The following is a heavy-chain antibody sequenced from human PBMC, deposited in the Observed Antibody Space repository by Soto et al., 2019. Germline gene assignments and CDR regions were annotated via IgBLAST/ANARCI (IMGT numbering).Heavy chain of an antibody. D-gene: IGHD3-10*01. V-gene: IGHV1-69*13. J-gene: IGHJ6*02. Sequence: SVKVSCKASGGTFSRYDISWVRQAPGRGLEWMGGIIPIFGTANYAQKFQGRVTITADESTSTAYMELSSLRSEDTAVYYCARVAGITMVRGDPYGMDVWGQGTTVTVSS. CDR1: GGTFSRYD. CDR2: IIPIFGTA. CDR3: ARVAGITMVRGDPYGMDV.